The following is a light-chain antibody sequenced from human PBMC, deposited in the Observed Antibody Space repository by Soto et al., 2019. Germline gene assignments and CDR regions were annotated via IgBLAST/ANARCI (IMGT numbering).Light chain of an antibody. J-gene: IGLJ2*01. CDR1: SSNIGAGYD. V-gene: IGLV1-40*01. CDR2: SNR. CDR3: QSYDNSLSGVI. Sequence: QSFLTQPPSVSGAPGQRVTISCTGSSSNIGAGYDVHWYQQLPRKGPKVVIYSNRNRPSGVPDPFSASRSGTSASLAITGLQAEDEADYYCQSYDNSLSGVIFGGGTKLTVL.